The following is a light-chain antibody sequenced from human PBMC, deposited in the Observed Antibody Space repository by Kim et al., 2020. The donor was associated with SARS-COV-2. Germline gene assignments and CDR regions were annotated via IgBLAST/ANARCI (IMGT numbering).Light chain of an antibody. CDR1: QSVSSY. CDR3: QQYGFSPNT. Sequence: PGARATLSCRASQSVSSYLAWYQQKPGQAPRLLIHGASSRATGIPDRFSGSGSGTDFTLTISRLEPEDFAVYYCQQYGFSPNTFGQGTKLEI. J-gene: IGKJ2*01. V-gene: IGKV3-20*01. CDR2: GAS.